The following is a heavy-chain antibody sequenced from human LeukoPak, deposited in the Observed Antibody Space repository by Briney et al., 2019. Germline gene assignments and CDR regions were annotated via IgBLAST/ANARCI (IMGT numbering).Heavy chain of an antibody. CDR3: ARGAFGTVTLYYYYYYMDV. CDR2: IYYSGST. D-gene: IGHD3-16*01. CDR1: GGSISSYY. Sequence: KPSETLPLTCTVSGGSISSYYWSWIRQPPGKGLEWIGYIYYSGSTNYNPSLKSRVTISVDTSKNQFSLKLSSVTAADTAVYYCARGAFGTVTLYYYYYYMDVWGKGTTVTVSS. V-gene: IGHV4-59*01. J-gene: IGHJ6*03.